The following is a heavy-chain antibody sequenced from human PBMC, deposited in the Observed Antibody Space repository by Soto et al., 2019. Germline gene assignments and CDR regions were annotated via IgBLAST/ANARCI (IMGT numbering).Heavy chain of an antibody. J-gene: IGHJ4*02. CDR3: ARRGSGSYYDY. Sequence: EVQLLESGGGLVQPGGSLRLSCAASGFTFSSYAMRWVRQAPVKGLEWVSAISGSGGSTYYADSVKGRFTISRDNSKNTPYLQMTGLRPEDTAVYYCARRGSGSYYDYWGQGTLVTVSS. CDR2: ISGSGGST. V-gene: IGHV3-23*01. D-gene: IGHD1-26*01. CDR1: GFTFSSYA.